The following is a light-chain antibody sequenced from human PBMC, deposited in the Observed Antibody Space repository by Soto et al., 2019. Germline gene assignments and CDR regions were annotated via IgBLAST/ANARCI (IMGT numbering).Light chain of an antibody. CDR1: SSNIGVGYD. V-gene: IGLV1-40*01. Sequence: QSVLTQPPSVSGAPGQRITISCTGTSSNIGVGYDVHWYQHLPGTAPKLLIHTNSNRPSGVPDRFSGSKSGTSASLAITGLQAEDEADYYCQSYDSSLNNYVFGTGTKVTVL. J-gene: IGLJ1*01. CDR2: TNS. CDR3: QSYDSSLNNYV.